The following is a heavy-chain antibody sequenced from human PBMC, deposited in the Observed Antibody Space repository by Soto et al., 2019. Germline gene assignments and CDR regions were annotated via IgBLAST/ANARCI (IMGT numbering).Heavy chain of an antibody. CDR2: IYSGGST. V-gene: IGHV3-66*01. D-gene: IGHD6-13*01. J-gene: IGHJ4*02. CDR1: GFTVSSNY. Sequence: TGGSLRHSCAASGFTVSSNYMSWVRQAPGKGREWVSVIYSGGSTYYADSVKGRFTISRDNSKNTLYLQMNSLRAEDTAVYYCARDKEIAAADSFYFDYWGQGTLVTAPQ. CDR3: ARDKEIAAADSFYFDY.